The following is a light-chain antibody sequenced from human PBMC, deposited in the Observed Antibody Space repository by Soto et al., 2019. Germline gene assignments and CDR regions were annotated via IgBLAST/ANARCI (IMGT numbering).Light chain of an antibody. V-gene: IGLV2-14*01. CDR3: SSYTSSNTHV. CDR2: EVN. J-gene: IGLJ1*01. Sequence: QSVLAQPASVSGSPGQSITISCTGKSSDVGGYNFVSWLQQHPGKAPKLMIYEVNERPSGVSNRFSGSKSGNTASLTISGLQAEDEAHYYCSSYTSSNTHVFGAGTKVSV. CDR1: SSDVGGYNF.